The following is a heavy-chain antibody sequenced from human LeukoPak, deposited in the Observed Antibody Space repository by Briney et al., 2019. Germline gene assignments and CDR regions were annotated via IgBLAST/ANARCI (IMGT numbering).Heavy chain of an antibody. D-gene: IGHD4-11*01. CDR2: IRHGESNK. V-gene: IGHV3-30*02. CDR1: GFTFSSYG. CDR3: AKDSVRATVTTPLDY. Sequence: GGSLRLSCAASGFTFSSYGMHSVGQAPGKGLEWVAFIRHGESNKYYADPVKSRFTISRDNSKNTLYLQMNSLRADDTAVYYCAKDSVRATVTTPLDYWGQGTLVTVSS. J-gene: IGHJ4*02.